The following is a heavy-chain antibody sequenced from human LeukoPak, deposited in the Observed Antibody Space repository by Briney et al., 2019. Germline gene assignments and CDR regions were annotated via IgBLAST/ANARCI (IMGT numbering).Heavy chain of an antibody. Sequence: PGGSLRLSCAASGFTFSSYAMNWVRQAPGKGLEWVSGITGSGGSTYYADSVRGRFTISRDNSKNTLNLQMNRLRAEDSAVYYCAKSRSLEYSSSSDFWGQGTLVTVSS. V-gene: IGHV3-23*01. CDR3: AKSRSLEYSSSSDF. CDR1: GFTFSSYA. CDR2: ITGSGGST. D-gene: IGHD6-6*01. J-gene: IGHJ4*02.